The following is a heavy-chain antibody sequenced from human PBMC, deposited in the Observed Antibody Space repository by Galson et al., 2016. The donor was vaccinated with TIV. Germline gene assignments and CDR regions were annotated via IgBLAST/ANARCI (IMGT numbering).Heavy chain of an antibody. CDR3: ARLVREATGH. J-gene: IGHJ6*02. Sequence: SLRLSCAAPGFRFSDHYMDWVRQAPGKGPEWVARTRDKVNSYTTEYGASVKGRFTISRDDSKNLLYLQMNSLNTGDTADYYCARLVREATGHWGQGTTVTVSS. V-gene: IGHV3-72*01. CDR2: TRDKVNSYTT. CDR1: GFRFSDHY. D-gene: IGHD2-2*01.